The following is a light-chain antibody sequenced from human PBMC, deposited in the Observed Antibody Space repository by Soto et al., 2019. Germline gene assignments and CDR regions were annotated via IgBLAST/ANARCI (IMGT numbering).Light chain of an antibody. Sequence: QSALTQPASVSGSPGQSITVSCTGTSSDVGGYNYVSWYQQYPGKTPKLIIYEVSHRPFGVSNRFSGSKSGNTASLTISGLQAEDESDYYCSSYSDIRTLVFGGGTKVTVL. CDR3: SSYSDIRTLV. CDR2: EVS. CDR1: SSDVGGYNY. J-gene: IGLJ3*02. V-gene: IGLV2-14*01.